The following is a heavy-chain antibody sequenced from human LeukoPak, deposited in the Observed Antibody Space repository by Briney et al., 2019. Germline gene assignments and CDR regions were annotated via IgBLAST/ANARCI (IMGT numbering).Heavy chain of an antibody. J-gene: IGHJ6*02. CDR3: ARDKVIVATTGPRPYYYYGMDV. CDR2: IYYSGST. CDR1: GGSISSSSYY. D-gene: IGHD5-12*01. Sequence: SETLSLTCTVSGGSISSSSYYWSWIRQPPGKGLEWIGYIYYSGSTNYNPSLKSRVTISVDTSKNQFSLKLSSVTAADTAVYYCARDKVIVATTGPRPYYYYGMDVWGQGTTVTVSS. V-gene: IGHV4-61*01.